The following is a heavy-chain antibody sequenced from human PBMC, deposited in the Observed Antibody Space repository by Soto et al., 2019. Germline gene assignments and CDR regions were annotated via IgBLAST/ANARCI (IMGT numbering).Heavy chain of an antibody. CDR1: GYSFTSYW. CDR2: IYPGDSDT. J-gene: IGHJ4*02. Sequence: GESLKISCKGSGYSFTSYWIGWVRQMPGKGLEWMGIIYPGDSDTRYSPSFQGQVTISADKSISTAYLQWSSLKASDTAMYYCARHSPTRTQTIYPDYWGQGTLVTVSS. D-gene: IGHD3-9*01. CDR3: ARHSPTRTQTIYPDY. V-gene: IGHV5-51*01.